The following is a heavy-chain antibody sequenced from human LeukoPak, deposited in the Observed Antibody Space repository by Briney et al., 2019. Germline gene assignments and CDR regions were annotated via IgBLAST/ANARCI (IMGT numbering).Heavy chain of an antibody. CDR2: IYHSGST. D-gene: IGHD6-13*01. CDR3: AGLIAAAGIFDY. J-gene: IGHJ4*02. V-gene: IGHV4-38-2*02. Sequence: SETLSLTCTVSGYSISSGYYWGWIRQPPGKGLEWIGSIYHSGSTYYNPSLKSRVTISVDTSKNQFSLKLSSVTAADTAVYYCAGLIAAAGIFDYWGQGTLVTASS. CDR1: GYSISSGYY.